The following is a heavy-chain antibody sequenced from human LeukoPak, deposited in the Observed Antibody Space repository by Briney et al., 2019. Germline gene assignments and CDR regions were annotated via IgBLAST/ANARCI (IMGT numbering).Heavy chain of an antibody. CDR3: ARSVLNDLWNDY. CDR2: IYPGDSDT. Sequence: GESLKNSCKGSGYSFTSYWIAWVRQMPRKGLEWMGFIYPGDSDTRYSPSFQGQVTISVDKSISTAYLQWSSLKASDTAMYYCARSVLNDLWNDYWGQGTLVTVSS. J-gene: IGHJ4*02. D-gene: IGHD3/OR15-3a*01. CDR1: GYSFTSYW. V-gene: IGHV5-51*01.